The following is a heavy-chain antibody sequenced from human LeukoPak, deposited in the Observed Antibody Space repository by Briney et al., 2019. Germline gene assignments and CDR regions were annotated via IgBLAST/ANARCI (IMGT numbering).Heavy chain of an antibody. V-gene: IGHV3-74*01. CDR3: ARGNGIVVVPAALTWFDP. J-gene: IGHJ5*02. D-gene: IGHD2-2*01. CDR1: GFTFSSYA. Sequence: GGSLRLSCVASGFTFSSYAMSWVRQAPGKGLVWVSRINSDGSSTSYADSVKGRFTISRDNAKNTLYLQMNSLRAEDTAVYYCARGNGIVVVPAALTWFDPWGQGTLVTVSS. CDR2: INSDGSST.